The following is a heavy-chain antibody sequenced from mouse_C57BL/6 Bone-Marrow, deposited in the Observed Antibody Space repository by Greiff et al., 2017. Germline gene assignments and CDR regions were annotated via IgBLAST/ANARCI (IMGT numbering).Heavy chain of an antibody. CDR1: GYTFTSYG. J-gene: IGHJ2*01. D-gene: IGHD1-1*01. V-gene: IGHV1-81*01. CDR2: IYPRSGNT. CDR3: ASEYYSYGCSYRHFDY. Sequence: QVQLQQSGAELARPGASVKLSCTASGYTFTSYGISWVKQRTGQGLEWIGEIYPRSGNTYYNEKFKGKATLTADKSSSTAYMELRSLTSEDSAVYFCASEYYSYGCSYRHFDYWGQGTTLTVSS.